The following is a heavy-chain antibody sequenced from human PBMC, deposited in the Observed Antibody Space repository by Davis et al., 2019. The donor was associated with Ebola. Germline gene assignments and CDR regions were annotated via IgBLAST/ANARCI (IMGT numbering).Heavy chain of an antibody. CDR2: IGSDT. D-gene: IGHD3-10*01. CDR3: VRKWFGEID. CDR1: GFTFSTYN. Sequence: GESLKISCAASGFTFSTYNMDWVRQAPGKGLEWVANIGSDTHYADSVKGRFTISRDNAKNSLYLQMNSLRDEYTAVYYCVRKWFGEIDWGQGTLVTVSS. V-gene: IGHV3-48*02. J-gene: IGHJ4*02.